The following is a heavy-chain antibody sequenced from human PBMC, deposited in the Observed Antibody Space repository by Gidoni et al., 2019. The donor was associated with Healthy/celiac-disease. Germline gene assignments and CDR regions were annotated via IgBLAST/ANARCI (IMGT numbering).Heavy chain of an antibody. V-gene: IGHV3-74*01. Sequence: EVQLVESGGGLVQPGGSLSISCDASGFPFGSYWMHWVRQAPGKGLGGVSRINSDGSSTSYADSVKRRFTISRDNAKNTLYLQMNSLRAEDTAVYYCARERDVRLGYWGQETLVTVSS. CDR2: INSDGSST. CDR1: GFPFGSYW. CDR3: ARERDVRLGY. D-gene: IGHD3-16*01. J-gene: IGHJ4*02.